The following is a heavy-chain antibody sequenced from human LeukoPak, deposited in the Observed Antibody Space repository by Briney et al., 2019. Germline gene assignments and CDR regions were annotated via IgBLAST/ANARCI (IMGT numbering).Heavy chain of an antibody. Sequence: SETLSLTCTVSGYSISNGYYWGWIRQPPGKGLEWIGEINHSGSTNYNPSLKSRVTISVDTSKNQFSLKLSSVTAADTAVYYCARGRRFGELLLPYWGQGTLVTVSS. CDR2: INHSGST. D-gene: IGHD3-10*01. J-gene: IGHJ4*02. CDR1: GYSISNGYY. CDR3: ARGRRFGELLLPY. V-gene: IGHV4-38-2*02.